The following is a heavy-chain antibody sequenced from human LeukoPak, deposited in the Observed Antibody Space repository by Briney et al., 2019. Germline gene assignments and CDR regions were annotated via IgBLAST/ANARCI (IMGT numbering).Heavy chain of an antibody. CDR3: TSGGRTDYYDSSGYSF. CDR1: GFTFSNYT. CDR2: ICGSGGCT. V-gene: IGHV3-23*01. J-gene: IGHJ4*02. D-gene: IGHD3-22*01. Sequence: GGSLRLSCAASGFTFSNYTMSWVRQAPGKGLEWVSAICGSGGCTGYADSVKGRFTISRDNSKNTLYLQMNSLRVEDTAVYYCTSGGRTDYYDSSGYSFWGQGTLVTVSS.